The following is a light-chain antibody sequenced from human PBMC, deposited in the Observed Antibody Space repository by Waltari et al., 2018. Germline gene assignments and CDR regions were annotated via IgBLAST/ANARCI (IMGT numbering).Light chain of an antibody. J-gene: IGLJ2*01. V-gene: IGLV2-11*01. Sequence: QSALTQPRSVPGSPGQSVTISCTGTSSDVGGYNYVSWYQQHPGRAPKLMIYDVSKRPSGVPDRFSGSKSGNTASLTISGLQAEDEADYYCCSYAGRYILPFGGGTKVTVL. CDR1: SSDVGGYNY. CDR2: DVS. CDR3: CSYAGRYILP.